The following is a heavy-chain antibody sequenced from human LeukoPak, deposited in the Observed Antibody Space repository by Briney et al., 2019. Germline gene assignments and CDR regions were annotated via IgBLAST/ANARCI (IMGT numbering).Heavy chain of an antibody. CDR2: ISNIGRSNI. V-gene: IGHV3-48*03. Sequence: PGRSLRLSCAVSGFTLSIREINGVRDAPPRGLEGGSYISNIGRSNIYYEDSGKGRFTLSRDNAKNSVYLQMNSMRAEDTAIYYCARETPNCGGDCFDYWGQGTLVTVSS. CDR3: ARETPNCGGDCFDY. D-gene: IGHD2-21*02. CDR1: GFTLSIRE. J-gene: IGHJ4*02.